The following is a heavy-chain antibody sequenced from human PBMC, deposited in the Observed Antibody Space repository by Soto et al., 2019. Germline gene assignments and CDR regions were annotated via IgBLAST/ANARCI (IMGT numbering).Heavy chain of an antibody. CDR2: IYSDGST. D-gene: IGHD3-22*01. CDR1: GFTVSSNY. CDR3: ARDPYYDSSGYLASNRMDV. Sequence: EVQLVESGGGLVQPGGSLRLSCAASGFTVSSNYMSWVRQAPGKGLEWVSVIYSDGSTYYADSVKVRFTTSRHNSKKPLYRQMNSLRAEDTAVYYCARDPYYDSSGYLASNRMDVCGQGTTVTGSS. V-gene: IGHV3-53*04. J-gene: IGHJ6*02.